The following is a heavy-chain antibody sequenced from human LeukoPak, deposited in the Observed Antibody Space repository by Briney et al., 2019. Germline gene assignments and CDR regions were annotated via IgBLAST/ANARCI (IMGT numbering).Heavy chain of an antibody. D-gene: IGHD4-17*01. V-gene: IGHV3-48*01. CDR2: ISSSSTI. CDR1: GFTFSSYS. Sequence: GGSLRLSCAASGFTFSSYSMNWVRQAPGKGLEWVSYISSSSTIYYADSVKGRFTISRDNAKNSLYLQMNSLRAEDTAVYYCARDGAMTTGGDYWGQGTLVTVSS. J-gene: IGHJ4*02. CDR3: ARDGAMTTGGDY.